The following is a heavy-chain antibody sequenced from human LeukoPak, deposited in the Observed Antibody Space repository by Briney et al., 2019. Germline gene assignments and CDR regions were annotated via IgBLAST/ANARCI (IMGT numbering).Heavy chain of an antibody. Sequence: PSETLSHTCAVYGGSFSGYYWSWIRQPPGKGLEWIGEINHSGSTNYNPSLKSRVTISVDTSKNQFSLKLSSVTAADTAVYYCARGDRVRYCSSTSCYRTYNWLDPWGQGTLVTVSS. J-gene: IGHJ5*02. CDR2: INHSGST. V-gene: IGHV4-34*01. D-gene: IGHD2-2*02. CDR3: ARGDRVRYCSSTSCYRTYNWLDP. CDR1: GGSFSGYY.